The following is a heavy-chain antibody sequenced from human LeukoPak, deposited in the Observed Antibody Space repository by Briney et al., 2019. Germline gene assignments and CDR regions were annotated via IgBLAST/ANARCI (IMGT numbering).Heavy chain of an antibody. V-gene: IGHV3-30-3*01. Sequence: GGSLRLSCVASGFNFDNYAMHWVRQAPGKGLEWAAVISYDGSNKYYADSVKGRFTISRDNSKNTLYLKMNSLRPEDTAVYYCARVNSSSWYYAEYFQHWGQGTLVSVSS. J-gene: IGHJ1*01. D-gene: IGHD6-13*01. CDR1: GFNFDNYA. CDR2: ISYDGSNK. CDR3: ARVNSSSWYYAEYFQH.